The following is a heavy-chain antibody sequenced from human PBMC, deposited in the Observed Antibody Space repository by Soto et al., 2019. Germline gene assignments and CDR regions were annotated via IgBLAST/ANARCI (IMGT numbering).Heavy chain of an antibody. V-gene: IGHV3-23*01. Sequence: EVQLLESGGGLVQPGGSLRLSCAASGFTFSRYAMSWVRQAPGKGLEWVSAISGSGGSTYYADSVKGRFTISSDNSKKTLYLQMNSLRAEDTAVYYCARGRGRGVILRPSVPPGDYWGQGTLVTVSS. CDR2: ISGSGGST. CDR3: ARGRGRGVILRPSVPPGDY. CDR1: GFTFSRYA. J-gene: IGHJ4*02. D-gene: IGHD3-10*01.